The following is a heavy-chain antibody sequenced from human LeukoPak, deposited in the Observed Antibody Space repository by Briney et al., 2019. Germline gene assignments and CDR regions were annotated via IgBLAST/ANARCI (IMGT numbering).Heavy chain of an antibody. Sequence: ASVKVSCKASGGTFSSYAISWVRQAPGQGLEWMGWISGYNGNTNSAQKLQGRVTTTTDTPTSTAYMELRSLRSDDTAVYYCARGELWFGGPPNYFDYWGQGTLVTVSS. CDR3: ARGELWFGGPPNYFDY. CDR1: GGTFSSYA. J-gene: IGHJ4*02. CDR2: ISGYNGNT. D-gene: IGHD3-10*01. V-gene: IGHV1-18*01.